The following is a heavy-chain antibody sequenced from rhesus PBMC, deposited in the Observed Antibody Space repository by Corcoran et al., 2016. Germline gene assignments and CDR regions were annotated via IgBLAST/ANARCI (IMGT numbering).Heavy chain of an antibody. CDR3: ARDAIVVVFTALFDY. V-gene: IGHV4-173*01. D-gene: IGHD2-27*01. CDR2: ISGSGGST. J-gene: IGHJ4*01. CDR1: GGSISSNY. Sequence: QLQLQESGPGLVKPSETLSLTCAVSGGSISSNYWSWIRQPPGKGLEWIGRISGSGGSTDYNPSLKSRVNMSTDTSKNQFARKLSSVTAADTAVYYCARDAIVVVFTALFDYWGQGVLVTVSS.